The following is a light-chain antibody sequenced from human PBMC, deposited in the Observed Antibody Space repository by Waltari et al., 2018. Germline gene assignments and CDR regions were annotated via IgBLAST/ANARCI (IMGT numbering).Light chain of an antibody. Sequence: QSVLTQPPSLSGAPGQRVTISCTGRRSNIGGGYDVQRYQQLPGTAPKRLIYGNNNRPSGVPDRFSGSRSGTSASLAITGLQAEDEADYYCQSHDSSLSGSVFGGGTKLTVL. CDR2: GNN. CDR3: QSHDSSLSGSV. J-gene: IGLJ2*01. V-gene: IGLV1-40*01. CDR1: RSNIGGGYD.